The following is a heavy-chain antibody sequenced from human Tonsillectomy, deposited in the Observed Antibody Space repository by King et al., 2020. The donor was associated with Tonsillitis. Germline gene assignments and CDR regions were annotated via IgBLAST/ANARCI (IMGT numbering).Heavy chain of an antibody. Sequence: VQLVESGGGWVQPGGSLRLSCASSGFTFSSYEMNWVLQAPGKGLEWVSYISSSGMTIYYADSVKGRFTISRDNAKNSLYLQMNSLRAEDTAVYYCARASPAGYFDLWGRGTLVTVSS. CDR3: ARASPAGYFDL. J-gene: IGHJ2*01. CDR1: GFTFSSYE. CDR2: ISSSGMTI. V-gene: IGHV3-48*03.